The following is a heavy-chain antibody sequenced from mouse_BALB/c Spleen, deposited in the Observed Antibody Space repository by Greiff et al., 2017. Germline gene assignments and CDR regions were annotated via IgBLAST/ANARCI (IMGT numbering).Heavy chain of an antibody. CDR2: ISSGSSTI. CDR1: GFTFSSFG. J-gene: IGHJ2*01. D-gene: IGHD1-1*01. Sequence: EVQGVESGGGLVQPGGSRKLSCAASGFTFSSFGMHWVRQAPEKGLEWVAYISSGSSTIYYADTVKGRFTISRDNPKNTLFLQMTSLRSEDTAMYYCARGDTVVAVDYWGQGTTLTVSS. V-gene: IGHV5-17*02. CDR3: ARGDTVVAVDY.